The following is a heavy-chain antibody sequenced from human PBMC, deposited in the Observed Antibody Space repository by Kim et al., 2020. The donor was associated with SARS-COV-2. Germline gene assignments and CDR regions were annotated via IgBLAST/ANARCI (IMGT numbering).Heavy chain of an antibody. D-gene: IGHD3-10*01. J-gene: IGHJ6*02. CDR3: ASRPSDHPYGMDV. Sequence: GYADSVKGRFTISRDNAKNSLYLQMNSLGAEDTALYYCASRPSDHPYGMDVWGQGTTVTVSS. V-gene: IGHV3-9*01.